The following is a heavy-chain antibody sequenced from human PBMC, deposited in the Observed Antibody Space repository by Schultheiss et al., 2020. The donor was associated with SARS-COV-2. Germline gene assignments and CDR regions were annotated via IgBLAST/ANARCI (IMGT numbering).Heavy chain of an antibody. Sequence: GESLKISCAASGFTFSSYGMHWVRQAQGKGLEWVSSISSSSSYIYYADSVKGRFTISRDNSKNTVYLQVNSLRVEDTAIYYCAKRSGLVTTGTSLGFDYWGQGTLVTVSS. CDR1: GFTFSSYG. D-gene: IGHD1-1*01. CDR3: AKRSGLVTTGTSLGFDY. J-gene: IGHJ4*02. V-gene: IGHV3-21*04. CDR2: ISSSSSYI.